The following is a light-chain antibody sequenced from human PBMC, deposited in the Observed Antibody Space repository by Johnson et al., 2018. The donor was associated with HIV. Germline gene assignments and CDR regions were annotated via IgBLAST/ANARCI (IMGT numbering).Light chain of an antibody. CDR3: GTWDSSLSAVYV. CDR1: NSNIGNNY. V-gene: IGLV1-51*02. Sequence: QSVLTQPPSVSAAPGQKVTISCSGSNSNIGNNYVSWYQQLTGTAPKLLIYENNKRPSGIPDRFSGSKSGTSATLGITGLQTGDEADYYCGTWDSSLSAVYVVGTRTKVTVL. J-gene: IGLJ1*01. CDR2: ENN.